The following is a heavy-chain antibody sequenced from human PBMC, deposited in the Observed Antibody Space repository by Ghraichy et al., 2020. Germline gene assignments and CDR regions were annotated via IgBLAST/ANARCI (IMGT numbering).Heavy chain of an antibody. D-gene: IGHD2-15*01. CDR1: GFTFSTYW. CDR2: TKEDGSQK. V-gene: IGHV3-7*01. J-gene: IGHJ4*02. Sequence: GGSLRLSCAASGFTFSTYWMTWVRQAPGKGLEWVANTKEDGSQKNYVDSVKGRFTISRDNAKNSLYLQMNSLRADDTALYYCVRGWGSGHDYWGQGTLVTVSS. CDR3: VRGWGSGHDY.